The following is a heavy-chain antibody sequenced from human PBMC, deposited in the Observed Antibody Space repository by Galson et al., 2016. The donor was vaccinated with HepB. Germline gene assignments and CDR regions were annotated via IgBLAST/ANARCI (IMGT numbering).Heavy chain of an antibody. V-gene: IGHV3-21*01. Sequence: SLRLSCAASGFTFSNYYMHWVRQAPGRGLEWVSSISSSSKYIYYADSMKGRFTISRDNANNSLFLQMESLRADDTAVYYCAGDRGIAAGGWFDPWGQGTQVTVSS. CDR3: AGDRGIAAGGWFDP. CDR2: ISSSSKYI. D-gene: IGHD6-13*01. J-gene: IGHJ5*02. CDR1: GFTFSNYY.